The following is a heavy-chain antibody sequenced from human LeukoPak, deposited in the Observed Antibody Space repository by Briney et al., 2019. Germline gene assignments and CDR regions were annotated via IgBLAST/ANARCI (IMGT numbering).Heavy chain of an antibody. D-gene: IGHD6-19*01. J-gene: IGHJ4*02. V-gene: IGHV3-7*01. Sequence: PGGSLRLSCAASGFTFSSYWMSWVRQAPGKGLEWVANIKQDGSEKYYVDSVKGRFTISRDNAKNSLYLQMNSLRAEDTAVYYCARDSSGWYEENVFDYWGQGTLVTVSS. CDR3: ARDSSGWYEENVFDY. CDR1: GFTFSSYW. CDR2: IKQDGSEK.